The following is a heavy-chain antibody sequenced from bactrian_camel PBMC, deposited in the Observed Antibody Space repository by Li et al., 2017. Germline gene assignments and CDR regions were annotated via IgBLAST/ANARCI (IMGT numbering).Heavy chain of an antibody. CDR2: IYIHTSRT. J-gene: IGHJ7*01. Sequence: VQLVESGGGSVQAGASLRLSCVISSDMKLSYMAWFRQTPESGREAVATIYIHTSRTTAADSVKGRFTISRDNDKNTLYLQMNSLKPEDTAIFYCAADPYSCTVHYGMDYWGKGTQVTVS. V-gene: IGHV3-2*01. D-gene: IGHD2*01. CDR1: SDMKLSY.